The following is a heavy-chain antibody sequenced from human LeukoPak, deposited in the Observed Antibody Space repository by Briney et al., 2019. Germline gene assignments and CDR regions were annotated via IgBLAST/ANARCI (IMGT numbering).Heavy chain of an antibody. V-gene: IGHV3-23*01. CDR3: AKVVGYCSSTSCYNY. J-gene: IGHJ4*02. Sequence: GGSLRLSCAASGFTFSSYAMNWVRQAPGKGLEWVSTISGSGSSTYYVDSMKGRFTISRDNSKNTLYLQMNSLRAEDTAVYYCAKVVGYCSSTSCYNYWGQGTLVTVSS. CDR1: GFTFSSYA. D-gene: IGHD2-2*02. CDR2: ISGSGSST.